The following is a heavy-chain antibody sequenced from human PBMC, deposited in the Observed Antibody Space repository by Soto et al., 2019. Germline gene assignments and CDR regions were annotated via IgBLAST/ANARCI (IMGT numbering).Heavy chain of an antibody. CDR3: ARVGGFGATTIDY. CDR1: GGSISSGDYY. Sequence: QVQLQESGPGLVKPSQTLSLTCTVSGGSISSGDYYWSWIRQPPGKGLEWIGYIYYSGSTYYNPPLRSRVTIPVDTSKNQFPLKLSSVTAADTAVYYCARVGGFGATTIDYWGQGTLVTVSS. V-gene: IGHV4-30-4*01. D-gene: IGHD3-10*01. J-gene: IGHJ4*02. CDR2: IYYSGST.